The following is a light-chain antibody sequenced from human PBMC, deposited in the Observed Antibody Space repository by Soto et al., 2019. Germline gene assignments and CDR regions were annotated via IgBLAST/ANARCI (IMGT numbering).Light chain of an antibody. CDR2: VNSDGSH. V-gene: IGLV4-69*01. CDR1: SGHSSYA. J-gene: IGLJ2*01. CDR3: QTWGTGNVV. Sequence: QLVLTQSPSASASLGASVKLTCTLNSGHSSYAIAWHQQQPEKGPRYLMKVNSDGSHSKGDGIPDRFSGSSSGAERYLTISSLQSEDEADYYCQTWGTGNVVFGGGTQLTVL.